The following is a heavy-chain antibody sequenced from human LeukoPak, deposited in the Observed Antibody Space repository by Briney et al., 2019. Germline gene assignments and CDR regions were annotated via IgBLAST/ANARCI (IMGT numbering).Heavy chain of an antibody. J-gene: IGHJ4*02. D-gene: IGHD1-26*01. CDR1: GYTFTSYG. CDR3: AKLPVGATSFDY. Sequence: ASVKVSCKASGYTFTSYGISWVRQAPGQGLEWMGWISAYNGNTNYAQKLQGRVTMTEDTSTDTAYMELSSLRSEDTAVYYCAKLPVGATSFDYWGQGTLVTVSS. V-gene: IGHV1-18*01. CDR2: ISAYNGNT.